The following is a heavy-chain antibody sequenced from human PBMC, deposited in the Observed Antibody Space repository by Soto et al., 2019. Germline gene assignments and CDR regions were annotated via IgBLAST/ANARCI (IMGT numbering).Heavy chain of an antibody. D-gene: IGHD4-17*01. V-gene: IGHV3-33*01. CDR1: GFTFSNHG. Sequence: QVQLVESGGGVVQPGRSLRLSCAASGFTFSNHGMHWVRQAPGKGLEWVAVIWFDGFNKYYADSVKGRFTISRDTSKDTLYLPMNSLRAEDTAVYYCARNTNYGEYGDWLDPWGQGTLVTVSS. J-gene: IGHJ5*02. CDR3: ARNTNYGEYGDWLDP. CDR2: IWFDGFNK.